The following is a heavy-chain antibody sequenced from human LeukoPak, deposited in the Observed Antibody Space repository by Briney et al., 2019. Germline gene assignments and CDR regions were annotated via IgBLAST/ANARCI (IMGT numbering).Heavy chain of an antibody. CDR2: IYYSGST. V-gene: IGHV4-31*03. CDR3: ARARAFGVVIWDFDY. CDR1: GGSISSGGYY. Sequence: SETLSLTCTVSGGSISSGGYYWSWIRQHPGKGLEWIGYIYYSGSTYYNPSLKSRVTISVDTSKNQFSLKLSSVTAADTAVYYCARARAFGVVIWDFDYWGQGTLVTVSS. D-gene: IGHD3-3*01. J-gene: IGHJ4*02.